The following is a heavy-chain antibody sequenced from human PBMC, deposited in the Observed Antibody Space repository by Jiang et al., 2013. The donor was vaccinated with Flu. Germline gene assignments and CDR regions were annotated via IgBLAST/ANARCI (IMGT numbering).Heavy chain of an antibody. J-gene: IGHJ5*02. V-gene: IGHV4-38-2*01. D-gene: IGHD3-10*01. CDR3: ARHYYGSGSYYNVRAFKNIGWFDP. CDR2: IYHSGST. Sequence: GSGLVKPSETLSLTCAVSGYSISSGYYWGWIRQPPGKGLEWIGSIYHSGSTYYNPSLKSRVTISVDTSKNQFSLKLSSVTAADTAVYYCARHYYGSGSYYNVRAFKNIGWFDPWGQGTLVTVSS. CDR1: GYSISSGYY.